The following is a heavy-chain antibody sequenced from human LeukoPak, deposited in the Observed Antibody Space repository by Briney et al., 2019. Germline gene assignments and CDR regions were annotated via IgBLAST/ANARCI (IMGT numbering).Heavy chain of an antibody. D-gene: IGHD3/OR15-3a*01. CDR3: ARDRAANQDWVEFDP. V-gene: IGHV3-66*03. CDR2: IRDSGEA. Sequence: GGSLRLSRAVSGFRLTDYYMSWVRQAPGKWLEWDGLIRDSGEAFYADFARGRFAISRDESENTLYLQMNSLRVEDTAVYFCARDRAANQDWVEFDPWGQGTPVIVSS. J-gene: IGHJ5*02. CDR1: GFRLTDYY.